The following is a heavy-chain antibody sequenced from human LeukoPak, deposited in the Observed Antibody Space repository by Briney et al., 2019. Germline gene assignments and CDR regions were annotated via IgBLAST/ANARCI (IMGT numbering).Heavy chain of an antibody. CDR1: GGSISSSSYY. V-gene: IGHV4-39*07. CDR2: IYYSGST. Sequence: PSETLSLTCTVSGGSISSSSYYWGWIRQPPGKGLEWIGSIYYSGSTYYNPSLKSRVTISVDTSKNQSSLKLSSVTAADTAVYYCARDLSPVAVKFDYWGQGTLVTVSS. D-gene: IGHD6-19*01. CDR3: ARDLSPVAVKFDY. J-gene: IGHJ4*02.